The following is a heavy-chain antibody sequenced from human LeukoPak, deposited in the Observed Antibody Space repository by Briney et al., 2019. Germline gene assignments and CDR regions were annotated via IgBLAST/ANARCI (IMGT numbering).Heavy chain of an antibody. CDR1: GFTFYDYA. CDR2: ISWNSGSI. J-gene: IGHJ4*02. CDR3: AKDIGYCSSTSCYTSYFDY. Sequence: PGGSLRLSCAASGFTFYDYAMHWVRHAPGKGLEWVSGISWNSGSIGYADSVKGRFTISRDNAKNSLYLQMNSLRAEDTALYYCAKDIGYCSSTSCYTSYFDYWGQGTLVTVSS. D-gene: IGHD2-2*02. V-gene: IGHV3-9*01.